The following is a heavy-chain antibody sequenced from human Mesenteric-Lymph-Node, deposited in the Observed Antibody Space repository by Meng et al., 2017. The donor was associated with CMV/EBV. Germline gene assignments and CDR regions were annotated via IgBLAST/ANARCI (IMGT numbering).Heavy chain of an antibody. CDR3: ARDFRYYYDSSGYYNYYYYGMDV. D-gene: IGHD3-22*01. J-gene: IGHJ6*02. Sequence: SETLSLTCSVSGGSVSSGSFYWSWIRQPPGKGLEWIGYIDEVGSTYRSPSLRSRVTMSIDTSKNRLSLNLNSVTAADTAVYYCARDFRYYYDSSGYYNYYYYGMDVWGQGTTVTVSS. CDR1: GGSVSSGSFY. CDR2: IDEVGST. V-gene: IGHV4-61*03.